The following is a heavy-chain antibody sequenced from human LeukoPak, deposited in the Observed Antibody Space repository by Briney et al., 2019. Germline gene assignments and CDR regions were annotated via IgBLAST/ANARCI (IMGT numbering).Heavy chain of an antibody. J-gene: IGHJ4*02. Sequence: GGSLRLSCAASGFTFSSYGMSWVRQTPGKGLEWVSAISGGGSTYYADSVKGRFTISRDNSKNTLYLQMNSLRAVDTAVYYCARDLSLIALTDWGQGTLVTVSS. CDR3: ARDLSLIALTD. CDR1: GFTFSSYG. CDR2: ISGGGST. V-gene: IGHV3-23*01. D-gene: IGHD3-22*01.